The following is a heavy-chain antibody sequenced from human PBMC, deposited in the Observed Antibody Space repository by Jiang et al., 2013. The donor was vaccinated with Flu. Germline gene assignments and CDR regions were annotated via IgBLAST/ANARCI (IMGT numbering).Heavy chain of an antibody. J-gene: IGHJ4*02. D-gene: IGHD2-8*01. CDR3: ACEGYSTYDSLDL. Sequence: SGAEVKKPGASVKVSCQASGYTFTGNYIHWVRQAPGQGLEWMGRINSNNGGTNYAQRFQGRVTMTRDTSISTAYMDLSSLSSDDTAVYFCACEGYSTYDSLDLWGQGALVTVTS. CDR1: GYTFTGNY. V-gene: IGHV1-2*06. CDR2: INSNNGGT.